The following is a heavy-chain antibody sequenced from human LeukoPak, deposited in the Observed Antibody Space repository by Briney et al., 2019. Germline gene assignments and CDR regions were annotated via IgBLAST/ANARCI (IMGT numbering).Heavy chain of an antibody. CDR2: ISGSGGST. CDR1: GFTFSSYA. J-gene: IGHJ6*02. V-gene: IGHV3-23*01. CDR3: AKGLGSSPYYYGMDV. D-gene: IGHD2-15*01. Sequence: GGSLRLSCAASGFTFSSYAMSWVRQAPGKGLEWVSAISGSGGSTYYADSAKGRFTISRDNSKNTLYLQMNSLRAEDTAVYYCAKGLGSSPYYYGMDVWGQGTTVTVSS.